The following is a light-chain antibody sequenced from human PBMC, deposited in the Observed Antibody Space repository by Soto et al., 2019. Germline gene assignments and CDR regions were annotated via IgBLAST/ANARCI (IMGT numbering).Light chain of an antibody. CDR1: SSDVGGYNY. V-gene: IGLV2-14*01. CDR2: EVS. CDR3: SSYTTGSTLYV. J-gene: IGLJ1*01. Sequence: QSVLTQPASVSGSPGQSITISCTGTSSDVGGYNYVSWYQQHPGKAPKLMIFEVSNRPSGVSNRFSGSKSGNTASLTIAGLQAEDEADYHCSSYTTGSTLYVFGGGTKVTVL.